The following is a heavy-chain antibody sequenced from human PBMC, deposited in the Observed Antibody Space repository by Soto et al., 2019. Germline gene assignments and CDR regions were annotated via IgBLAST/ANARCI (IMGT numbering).Heavy chain of an antibody. Sequence: SETLSLTCTVSGGSISSYYWSWIRQPPGKGLEWIGYIYYSGSTNYNPSLKSRVTISVDTSKNQFSLKLSSVTAADTAVYYCARDRGFWGYNPFHYFDYWGQGTLVTVSS. V-gene: IGHV4-59*01. CDR2: IYYSGST. D-gene: IGHD3-16*01. CDR1: GGSISSYY. CDR3: ARDRGFWGYNPFHYFDY. J-gene: IGHJ4*02.